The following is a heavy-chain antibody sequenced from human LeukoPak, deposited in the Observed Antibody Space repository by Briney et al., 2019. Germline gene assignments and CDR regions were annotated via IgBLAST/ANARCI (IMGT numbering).Heavy chain of an antibody. CDR3: ASGPVGAEDY. D-gene: IGHD1-26*01. CDR2: INHSGST. J-gene: IGHJ4*02. CDR1: GGSFSGYY. V-gene: IGHV4-34*01. Sequence: PSETLSLTCAVYGGSFSGYYWSWIRQPPGKGLEWIGEINHSGSTNYNPSLKSRATISVDTSKNQFSLKLSSVTAADTAVYYCASGPVGAEDYWGQGTLVTVSS.